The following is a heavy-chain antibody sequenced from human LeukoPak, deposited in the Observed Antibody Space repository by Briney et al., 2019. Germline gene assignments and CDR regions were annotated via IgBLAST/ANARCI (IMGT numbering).Heavy chain of an antibody. CDR3: ASVGPGRYSGYDNLYDY. CDR1: GYTFTGYY. D-gene: IGHD5-12*01. J-gene: IGHJ4*02. V-gene: IGHV1-2*02. CDR2: INPNSGGT. Sequence: GASVKVSCKASGYTFTGYYMHWVRQAPGQGLEWMGWINPNSGGTNYAQKFQGRVTMTRVTSISTAYMELSRLRSDDTAVYYCASVGPGRYSGYDNLYDYWGQGTLVTVSS.